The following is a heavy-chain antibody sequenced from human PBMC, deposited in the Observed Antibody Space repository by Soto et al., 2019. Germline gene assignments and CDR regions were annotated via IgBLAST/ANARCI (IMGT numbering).Heavy chain of an antibody. V-gene: IGHV1-8*01. Sequence: QVQLVQSGAGVKKPGASVKVSCKASGYTFTSYDINWVRQTSGQGLEWMGWMNPNSGNTGYAQKFQGRVTMTRNTSISTAYMELSSLRSEDTAVYYCAREWSYSSTFDYWGQGTLVTVSS. J-gene: IGHJ4*02. CDR3: AREWSYSSTFDY. CDR2: MNPNSGNT. CDR1: GYTFTSYD. D-gene: IGHD4-4*01.